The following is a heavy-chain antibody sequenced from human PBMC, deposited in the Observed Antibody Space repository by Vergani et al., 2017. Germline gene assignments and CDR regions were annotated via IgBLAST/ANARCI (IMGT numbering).Heavy chain of an antibody. Sequence: QVQLHESGPGLVRPSETLSLLFTVSGVPLSGYYWNWIPQTPGEGLEWIGYVEDSGYFNYNPSLKTRVSMSSDTSNNQFSLMLSSVTVADTAVYYFARSIVSRNPPDYFGNWGQGTLVTGAS. CDR2: VEDSGYF. CDR1: GVPLSGYY. V-gene: IGHV4-59*01. CDR3: ARSIVSRNPPDYFGN. J-gene: IGHJ4*02. D-gene: IGHD1-14*01.